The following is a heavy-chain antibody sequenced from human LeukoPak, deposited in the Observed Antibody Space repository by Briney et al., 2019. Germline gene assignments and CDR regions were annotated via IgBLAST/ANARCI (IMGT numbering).Heavy chain of an antibody. CDR2: IYYSGST. D-gene: IGHD3-22*01. V-gene: IGHV4-59*01. CDR3: ARGGHYYDSTGWFDP. Sequence: PSETLSLTCTVSGGSISSYYWSWIRQPPGKGLEWIGYIYYSGSTNYNPSLKSRVTISVDTSNNQFSLKLSSVTAADTAVYYCARGGHYYDSTGWFDPWGQGTLVTVSS. CDR1: GGSISSYY. J-gene: IGHJ5*02.